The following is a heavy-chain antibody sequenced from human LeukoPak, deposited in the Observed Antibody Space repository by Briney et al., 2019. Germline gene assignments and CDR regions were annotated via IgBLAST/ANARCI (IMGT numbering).Heavy chain of an antibody. CDR2: ISAYNGNT. CDR1: GYTFTSYG. D-gene: IGHD3-22*01. Sequence: GASVKVSCKASGYTFTSYGISWVRQAPGQGLEWMGWISAYNGNTNYAQKLQGRVTMTTDTSTSTAYMELRSLRSDDTAVYYCARTITMIVVVTSHTFDYWGQGTLVTVSS. CDR3: ARTITMIVVVTSHTFDY. J-gene: IGHJ4*02. V-gene: IGHV1-18*01.